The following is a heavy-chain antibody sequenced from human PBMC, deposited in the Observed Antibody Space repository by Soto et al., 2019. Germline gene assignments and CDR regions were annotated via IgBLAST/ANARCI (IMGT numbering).Heavy chain of an antibody. Sequence: ASVKVSCKASGHTFTSYAMHWVRQAPGQRFEWMGWINAGNGNTKYSQKFQGRVTITRDTSASTAYMELSSLKASDTAMYYCARYGSYSIWPHTYYGMDVWGQGTTVTVSS. J-gene: IGHJ6*02. D-gene: IGHD2-21*01. V-gene: IGHV1-3*01. CDR3: ARYGSYSIWPHTYYGMDV. CDR2: INAGNGNT. CDR1: GHTFTSYA.